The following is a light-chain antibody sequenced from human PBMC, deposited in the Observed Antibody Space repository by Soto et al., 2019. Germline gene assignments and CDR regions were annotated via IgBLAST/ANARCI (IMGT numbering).Light chain of an antibody. V-gene: IGKV3-15*01. CDR1: QNIHTN. J-gene: IGKJ1*01. CDR3: QQYNNWPPWT. CDR2: GAS. Sequence: DIVLTQSPATLSLSPGERATLYCGASQNIHTNLAWYQQKPGQAPRLLFYGASTRATGIPARFSGSGSGTEFTLTISSLQSEDFAVYYCQQYNNWPPWTLGQGTKVDI.